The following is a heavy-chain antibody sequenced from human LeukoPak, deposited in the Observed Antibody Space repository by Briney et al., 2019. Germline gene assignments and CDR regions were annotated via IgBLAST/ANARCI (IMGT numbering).Heavy chain of an antibody. J-gene: IGHJ6*02. CDR3: ARDHYGYCSSTSCYTKSYGMDV. CDR2: ISSSGTTI. CDR1: AFTFSSYE. Sequence: PGGSLRLSCAASAFTFSSYEMNWVSQAPGKGLEWVSYISSSGTTIYYADSVKGRFTISRDNAKNSLYLQMNSLRAEDTAVYYCARDHYGYCSSTSCYTKSYGMDVWGQGTTVTVSS. V-gene: IGHV3-48*03. D-gene: IGHD2-2*02.